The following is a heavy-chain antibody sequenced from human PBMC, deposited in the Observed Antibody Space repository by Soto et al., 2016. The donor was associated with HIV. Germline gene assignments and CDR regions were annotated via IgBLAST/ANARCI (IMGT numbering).Heavy chain of an antibody. CDR2: VYFTGST. D-gene: IGHD4-17*01. V-gene: IGHV4-59*01. CDR3: ARDAPYHYKSKGKLRGPDV. Sequence: QVQLQESGPGLVKPSETLSLTCTVSGASISYYYWSWIRQPPGKGLEWIGYVYFTGSTTYNPSLKSRVSISVDTSNNQFSLKLTSVSAADTGVYFCARDAPYHYKSKGKLRGPDVWGKWDHDHRLL. CDR1: GASISYYY. J-gene: IGHJ6*03.